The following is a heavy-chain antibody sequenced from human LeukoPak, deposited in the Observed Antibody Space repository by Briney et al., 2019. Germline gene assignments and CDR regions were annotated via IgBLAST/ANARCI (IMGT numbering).Heavy chain of an antibody. CDR3: ARESVAGTIDY. J-gene: IGHJ4*02. D-gene: IGHD6-19*01. CDR1: GGSISSYY. Sequence: SETLSLACTVSGGSISSYYWSWIRQPPGKGLEWIGYIYHSGSTYYNPSLKSRVTISVDRSKNQFSLKLSSVTAADTAVYYCARESVAGTIDYWGQGTLVTVSS. CDR2: IYHSGST. V-gene: IGHV4-59*12.